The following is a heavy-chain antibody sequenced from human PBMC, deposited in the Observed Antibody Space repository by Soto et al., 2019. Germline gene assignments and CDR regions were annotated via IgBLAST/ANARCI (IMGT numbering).Heavy chain of an antibody. V-gene: IGHV4-31*03. CDR1: GGSISSGGYY. J-gene: IGHJ3*02. CDR2: IYYSGST. CDR3: ASPARDHDAFDI. Sequence: QVQLQESGPGLVKPSQTLSLTCTVSGGSISSGGYYWSWIRQHPGKGLEWIGYIYYSGSTYYNPSLTSRVTIPVDTSKNQCSLKLSSVTAADTAVYYCASPARDHDAFDIWGQGTMVTVSS.